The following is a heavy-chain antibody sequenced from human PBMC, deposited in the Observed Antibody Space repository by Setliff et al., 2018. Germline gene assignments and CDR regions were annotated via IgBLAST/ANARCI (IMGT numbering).Heavy chain of an antibody. V-gene: IGHV4-39*01. CDR1: GGSMRSISYY. D-gene: IGHD2-15*01. CDR2: IYDSGTT. Sequence: PSETLSLTCTVSGGSMRSISYYWGWVRQPPGKGLEWIGTIYDSGTTYYTPSLKSRVTISVDTSKNQFSLNLTSVTAADTAVYYCARASVVHAIAVGYWGQGTLVTVSS. J-gene: IGHJ4*02. CDR3: ARASVVHAIAVGY.